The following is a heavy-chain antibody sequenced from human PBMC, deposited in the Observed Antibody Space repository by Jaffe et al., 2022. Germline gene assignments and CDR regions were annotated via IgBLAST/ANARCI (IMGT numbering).Heavy chain of an antibody. J-gene: IGHJ4*02. CDR1: GFTFSSYW. Sequence: EVQLVESGGGLVQPGGSLRLSCAASGFTFSSYWMSWVRQAPGKGLEWVANIKQDGSEKYYVDSVKGRFTISRDNAKNSLYLQMNSLRAEDTAVYYCARDRGRSTANYYDSSGSLDYWGQGTLVTVSS. CDR3: ARDRGRSTANYYDSSGSLDY. D-gene: IGHD3-22*01. V-gene: IGHV3-7*05. CDR2: IKQDGSEK.